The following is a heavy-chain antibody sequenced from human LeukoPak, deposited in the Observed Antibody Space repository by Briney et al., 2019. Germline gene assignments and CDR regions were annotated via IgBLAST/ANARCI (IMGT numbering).Heavy chain of an antibody. D-gene: IGHD5-12*01. V-gene: IGHV3-15*01. CDR3: TTDPKVATINY. Sequence: GGSLRLSCAASGFTFSNAWMSWVRQAPGKGLEWVGRIKSKTDGGTTDYAAPVKGRFTISRDDSKNTLYPQMNSLKTEDTAVYYCTTDPKVATINYWGQGTLVTVSS. J-gene: IGHJ4*02. CDR2: IKSKTDGGTT. CDR1: GFTFSNAW.